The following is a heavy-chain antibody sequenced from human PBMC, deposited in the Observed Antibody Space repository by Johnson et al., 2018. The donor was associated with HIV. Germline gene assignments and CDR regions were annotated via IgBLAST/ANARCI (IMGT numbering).Heavy chain of an antibody. V-gene: IGHV3-30*03. D-gene: IGHD6-13*01. CDR1: GFTFRSYA. Sequence: QLVESGGGVVQPGRSLRLSCTASGFTFRSYAMHWVRQAPGKGLEWVALISYDGSNKYYADSVKGRFTISRDNSKNTLYLQMNSLRAEDTAVYYCARALKRIAAADDAFDIWGQGTMVTVSS. CDR2: ISYDGSNK. J-gene: IGHJ3*02. CDR3: ARALKRIAAADDAFDI.